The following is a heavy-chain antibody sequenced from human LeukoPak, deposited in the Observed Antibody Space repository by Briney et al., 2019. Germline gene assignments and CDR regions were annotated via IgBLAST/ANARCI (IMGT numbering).Heavy chain of an antibody. CDR1: GFTFSSYS. Sequence: GGSLRLSCAASGFTFSSYSMNWVRQAPGKGLEWVSSISSSSSYIYYADSVKGQFTISRDNAKNSLYLQMNSLRAEDTAVYYCARDGTTGTMGRYMDVWGKGTTVTVSS. CDR2: ISSSSSYI. J-gene: IGHJ6*03. V-gene: IGHV3-21*01. CDR3: ARDGTTGTMGRYMDV. D-gene: IGHD1-1*01.